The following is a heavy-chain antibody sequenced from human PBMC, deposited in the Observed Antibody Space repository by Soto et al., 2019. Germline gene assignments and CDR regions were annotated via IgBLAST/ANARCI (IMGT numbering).Heavy chain of an antibody. Sequence: EILFLTCAVYGGSFSGYYWSWIRQPPGKGLEWIGEINHSGSTNYNPSLKNRVTISVDTSKNQFSLKLSSVTAADTAVYYCGGYSGYDSDYYYMDVWGKGTTVTVSS. CDR1: GGSFSGYY. D-gene: IGHD5-12*01. V-gene: IGHV4-34*01. J-gene: IGHJ6*03. CDR3: GGYSGYDSDYYYMDV. CDR2: INHSGST.